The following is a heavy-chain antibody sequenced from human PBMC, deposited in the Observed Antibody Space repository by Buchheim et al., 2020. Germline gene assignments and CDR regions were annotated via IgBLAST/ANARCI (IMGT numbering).Heavy chain of an antibody. Sequence: QLQLQESGSGLVKPSQTLSLTCAVSGGSISSGGYSWSWIRQPPGKGLEWIGYIYYSGSTYYNPSLKSRVTISVDRSKNQFSLKLSSVTAADTAVYYCARVVRTYYYDSSGYAFDYWGQGTL. D-gene: IGHD3-22*01. V-gene: IGHV4-30-2*01. CDR1: GGSISSGGYS. CDR3: ARVVRTYYYDSSGYAFDY. CDR2: IYYSGST. J-gene: IGHJ4*02.